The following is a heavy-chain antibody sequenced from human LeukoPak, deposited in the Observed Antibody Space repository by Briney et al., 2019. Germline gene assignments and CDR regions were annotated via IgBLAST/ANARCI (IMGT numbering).Heavy chain of an antibody. J-gene: IGHJ4*02. CDR1: GYSISSGYW. CDR3: ARAGAYCLEH. CDR2: ISHSGST. V-gene: IGHV4-4*02. Sequence: PSGTLSLTCTVSGYSISSGYWWIWVRQSPGKGLEWIGEISHSGSTNYNPSLKTRVTISLDKSTNQLSLQLTSVTAADTAVYHCARAGAYCLEHWGQGILVSVSS. D-gene: IGHD2-15*01.